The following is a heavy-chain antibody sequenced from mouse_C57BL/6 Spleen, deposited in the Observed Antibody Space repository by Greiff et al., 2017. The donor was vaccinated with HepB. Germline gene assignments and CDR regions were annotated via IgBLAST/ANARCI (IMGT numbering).Heavy chain of an antibody. CDR1: GFTFSSYA. V-gene: IGHV5-4*01. CDR3: AREKDNFDY. J-gene: IGHJ2*01. CDR2: ISDGGSYT. Sequence: EVKLQESGGGLVKPGGSLKLSCAASGFTFSSYAMSWVRQTPEKRLEWVATISDGGSYTYYPDNVKGRFTISRDNAKNNLYLQMSHLKSEDTAMYYCAREKDNFDYWGQGTTLTVSS.